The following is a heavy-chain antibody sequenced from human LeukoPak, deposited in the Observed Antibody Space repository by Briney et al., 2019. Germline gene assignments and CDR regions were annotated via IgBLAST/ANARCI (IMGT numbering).Heavy chain of an antibody. D-gene: IGHD3-3*01. J-gene: IGHJ4*02. CDR1: GFTFSSYS. CDR3: ARGSDYDFWSGYQRPPYFDY. V-gene: IGHV3-21*01. CDR2: ISSSSSYR. Sequence: GGSLRLSCTASGFTFSSYSMNWVRQAPGKGLEWVSYISSSSSYRYYADSVKGRFTISRDNAKNSLYLQMNSLRAEDTAVYYCARGSDYDFWSGYQRPPYFDYWGQGTLVTVSS.